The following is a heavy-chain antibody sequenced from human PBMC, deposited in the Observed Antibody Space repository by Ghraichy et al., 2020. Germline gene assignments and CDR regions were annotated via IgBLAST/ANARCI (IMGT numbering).Heavy chain of an antibody. CDR3: ARQEVITMIVVCPDAFDI. J-gene: IGHJ3*02. Sequence: SETLSLTCTVSGGSISSSSYYWGWIRQPPGKGLEWIGSIYYSGSTYYNPSLKSRVTISVDTSKNQFSLKLSSVTAADTAVYYCARQEVITMIVVCPDAFDIWGQGTMVTVSS. CDR2: IYYSGST. CDR1: GGSISSSSYY. V-gene: IGHV4-39*01. D-gene: IGHD3-22*01.